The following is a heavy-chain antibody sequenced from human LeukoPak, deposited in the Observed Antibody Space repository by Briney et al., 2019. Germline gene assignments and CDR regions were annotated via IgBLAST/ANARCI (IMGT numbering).Heavy chain of an antibody. V-gene: IGHV1-2*02. CDR3: ARVGGSVYYPPPFDY. Sequence: ASVKVSCKASGYTFTGYYMHWVRQAPGQGLEWMGWINPNSGGTNYAQKFQGRVTMTRDTSISTAYMELSRLRSDDTAVYYCARVGGSVYYPPPFDYWAQETLVTVSS. D-gene: IGHD3-22*01. CDR2: INPNSGGT. J-gene: IGHJ4*02. CDR1: GYTFTGYY.